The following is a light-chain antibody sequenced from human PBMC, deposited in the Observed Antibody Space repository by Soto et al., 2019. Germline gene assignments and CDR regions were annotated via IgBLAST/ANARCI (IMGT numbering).Light chain of an antibody. V-gene: IGKV1-33*01. J-gene: IGKJ5*01. Sequence: DIKVTQSPSSLSASVGYRFTITGQASQDINNYLNWYQQKPGKDPELLIYDASGLEVGVPSRFSGSGSGTHFTLSISNLQPEDIATYYCQDFADFKFIFGHGRRLEIK. CDR2: DAS. CDR3: QDFADFKFI. CDR1: QDINNY.